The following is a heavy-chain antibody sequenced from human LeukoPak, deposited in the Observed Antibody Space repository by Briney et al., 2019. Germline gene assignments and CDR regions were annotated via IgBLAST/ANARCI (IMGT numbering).Heavy chain of an antibody. Sequence: GGSLRLSCAASGFTFSSYWKSWVRQAPGTGREGVANIKQDESEKYYVDPVKSRFTISRVNAKNSLYLQMNSLRAEDTAVYYCARDCSRAVGAFDIWGQGTMVTVSS. CDR1: GFTFSSYW. CDR2: IKQDESEK. V-gene: IGHV3-7*01. CDR3: ARDCSRAVGAFDI. J-gene: IGHJ3*02. D-gene: IGHD2-15*01.